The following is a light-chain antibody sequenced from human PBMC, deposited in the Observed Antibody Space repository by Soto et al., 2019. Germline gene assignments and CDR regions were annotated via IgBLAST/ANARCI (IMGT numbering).Light chain of an antibody. Sequence: DIQMTQSPSTLSASVGDRVTITCRASQSISSWLAWYQQKPGKAPKLLIYKASSLESGVPSRFSGSGSGTEFHLTISSLQPDDFATYYCQQYNSYPWTVGQGTKVEIK. J-gene: IGKJ1*01. CDR2: KAS. V-gene: IGKV1-5*03. CDR3: QQYNSYPWT. CDR1: QSISSW.